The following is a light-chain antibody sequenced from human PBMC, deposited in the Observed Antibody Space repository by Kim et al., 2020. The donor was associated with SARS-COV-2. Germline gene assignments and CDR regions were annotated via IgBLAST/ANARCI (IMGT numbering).Light chain of an antibody. CDR3: AAWDDSLNGWV. V-gene: IGLV1-44*01. CDR2: SNS. J-gene: IGLJ3*02. CDR1: SSNIGSKT. Sequence: GQMVTISCSGSSSNIGSKTVNWYQQLPGTAPKLLIYSNSQRPSGVPDRFSGSKSGTSASLAISGLQSEDEGDYYCAAWDDSLNGWVFGGGTQLTVL.